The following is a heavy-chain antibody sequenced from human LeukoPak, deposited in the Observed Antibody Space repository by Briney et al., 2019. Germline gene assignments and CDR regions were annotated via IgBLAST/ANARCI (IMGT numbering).Heavy chain of an antibody. V-gene: IGHV1-46*01. CDR3: ARTPPSWNYDY. CDR1: GYTFTSYY. CDR2: INPSGGST. D-gene: IGHD2-15*01. J-gene: IGHJ4*02. Sequence: GASVTVSCKASGYTFTSYYMHWVRQAPGQGLEWMGIINPSGGSTSYAQKFQGRITMTRNMSTSTVYMELSSLRSEDTAVYYCARTPPSWNYDYWGQGTLVTVSS.